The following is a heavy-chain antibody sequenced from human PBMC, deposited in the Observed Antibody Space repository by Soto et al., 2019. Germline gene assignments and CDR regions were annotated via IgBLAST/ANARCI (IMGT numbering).Heavy chain of an antibody. CDR3: TTQEGGYSGYDAPN. J-gene: IGHJ4*02. Sequence: GSLRLSCAASVFTFSGSAMHWVRQASGKGLEWVGRIRSKANSYATAYAPSVKGRFTISRDDSKNTAYLHMNSLKTEDTAVYYCTTQEGGYSGYDAPNWGQGTLVTVSS. CDR1: VFTFSGSA. D-gene: IGHD5-12*01. CDR2: IRSKANSYAT. V-gene: IGHV3-73*01.